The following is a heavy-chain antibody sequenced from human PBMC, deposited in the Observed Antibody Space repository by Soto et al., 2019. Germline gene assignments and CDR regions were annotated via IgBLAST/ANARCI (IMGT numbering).Heavy chain of an antibody. CDR2: IYYSGST. J-gene: IGHJ6*02. Sequence: SETLSLTCTVSGGSISSSSYYWGWIRQPPGKGLEWIGSIYYSGSTYYNPSLKSRVTISVDTSKNQFSLKLSSVTAADTAVYYCAAGLAVAGLYYYYYGMDVWGQGTTVTVS. D-gene: IGHD6-19*01. V-gene: IGHV4-39*01. CDR1: GGSISSSSYY. CDR3: AAGLAVAGLYYYYYGMDV.